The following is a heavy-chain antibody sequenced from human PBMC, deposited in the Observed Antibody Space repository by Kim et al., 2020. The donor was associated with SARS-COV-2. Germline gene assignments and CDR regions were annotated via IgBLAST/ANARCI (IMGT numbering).Heavy chain of an antibody. CDR1: GGSISSSSYY. D-gene: IGHD3-22*01. J-gene: IGHJ4*01. V-gene: IGHV4-39*07. CDR3: AREGGESGYYFPFDY. Sequence: SETLSLTCTVSGGSISSSSYYWGWIRQPPGKGLEWIGSIYYSGSTYYNPSLKSRVTISVDTSKNQFSLKLSSVTAADTAVYYCAREGGESGYYFPFDYWG. CDR2: IYYSGST.